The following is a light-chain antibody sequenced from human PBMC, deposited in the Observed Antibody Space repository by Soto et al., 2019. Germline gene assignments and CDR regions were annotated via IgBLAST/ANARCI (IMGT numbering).Light chain of an antibody. CDR3: QQYNNWPSST. V-gene: IGKV3-15*01. CDR2: GAS. Sequence: EIVMTQSPATLSVSPGERATLSCRASQSVSSNLAWYQQKPGQAPRLLIYGASTRATGIPARFSGSWSGTEFTPTISRLQSEEFAVYYCQQYNNWPSSTFGQGTKLEIK. J-gene: IGKJ2*01. CDR1: QSVSSN.